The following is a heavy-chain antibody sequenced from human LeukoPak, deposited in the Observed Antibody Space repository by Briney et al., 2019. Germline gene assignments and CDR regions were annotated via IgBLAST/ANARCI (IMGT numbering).Heavy chain of an antibody. CDR1: GGSISSGDYY. CDR2: IFYSGSA. J-gene: IGHJ4*02. Sequence: SQSLSLTCTVSGGSISSGDYYWNWIRQHPEKSLEWIGYIFYSGSAYYNPSLKSRVTISVDTSKNQFSLKLSSVTAADTAVYYCARGSTLIRGLDYWGQGTLVTVSS. V-gene: IGHV4-31*03. D-gene: IGHD3-10*01. CDR3: ARGSTLIRGLDY.